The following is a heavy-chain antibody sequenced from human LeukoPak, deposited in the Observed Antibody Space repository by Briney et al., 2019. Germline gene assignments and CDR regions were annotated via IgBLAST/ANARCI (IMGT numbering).Heavy chain of an antibody. Sequence: PGGSLRLSCAASGFTFSGYSMHWVRQAPGKGLEYVSAIISHGGYTYYADPVKGRFTISRDNSKNTLYLQMDSLRPEDMAVYYCARITMGATVANFYYYYMDVWGKGTTVTVSS. CDR1: GFTFSGYS. J-gene: IGHJ6*03. CDR2: IISHGGYT. CDR3: ARITMGATVANFYYYYMDV. D-gene: IGHD3-3*01. V-gene: IGHV3-64*02.